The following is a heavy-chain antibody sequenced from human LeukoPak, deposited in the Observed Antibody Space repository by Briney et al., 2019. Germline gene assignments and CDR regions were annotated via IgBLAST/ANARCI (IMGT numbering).Heavy chain of an antibody. CDR1: GGSISSSSYY. D-gene: IGHD2-2*01. J-gene: IGHJ3*02. V-gene: IGHV4-39*07. Sequence: SETLSLTCTVSGGSISSSSYYWGWIRQPPGKGLEWIGSIYYSGTTYYNPSLKSRVTISVDTSNNQLSLKVNSVTAADTAMYYCVKSNSRYQPWTLDIWGRGTMVTVSS. CDR3: VKSNSRYQPWTLDI. CDR2: IYYSGTT.